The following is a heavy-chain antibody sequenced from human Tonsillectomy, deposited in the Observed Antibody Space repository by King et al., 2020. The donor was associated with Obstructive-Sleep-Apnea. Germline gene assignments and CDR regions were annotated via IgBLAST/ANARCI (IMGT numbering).Heavy chain of an antibody. J-gene: IGHJ4*02. CDR3: ARSFYDYYDSSGFWTFFDY. Sequence: QLVQSGAEVKKPGSSVKVSCKASGGTFSSYAISWLRQAPGQGLEWIGGIIPILGIANYAQKFQGSVTITADKSTSTAYMEMSSLRSEDTAVYYCARSFYDYYDSSGFWTFFDYWGQGTLVTVSS. D-gene: IGHD3-22*01. CDR2: IIPILGIA. CDR1: GGTFSSYA. V-gene: IGHV1-69*04.